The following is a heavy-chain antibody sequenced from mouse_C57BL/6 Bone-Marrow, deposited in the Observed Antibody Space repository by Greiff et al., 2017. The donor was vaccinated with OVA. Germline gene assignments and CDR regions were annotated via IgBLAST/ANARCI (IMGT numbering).Heavy chain of an antibody. CDR1: GFNIKNTY. D-gene: IGHD1-1*01. Sequence: EVKLQESVAELVRPGASVKLSCTASGFNIKNTYMHWVKQRPDQGLEWIGRIDPANDNTPYAPKFQGTAPMTADTSSNTAYLQLSSLSSEDTAVYCCARGNFGSSFYAMDYWGQGTSVTVSS. CDR3: ARGNFGSSFYAMDY. V-gene: IGHV14-3*01. CDR2: IDPANDNT. J-gene: IGHJ4*01.